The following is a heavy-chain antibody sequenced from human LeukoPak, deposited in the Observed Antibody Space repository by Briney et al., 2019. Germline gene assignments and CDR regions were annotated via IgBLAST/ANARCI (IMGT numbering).Heavy chain of an antibody. CDR2: IRYDGTNK. V-gene: IGHV3-30*02. J-gene: IGHJ3*02. D-gene: IGHD3-22*01. CDR3: ARDHHRRLYDSQARDTFDI. Sequence: GGSLRLSCAASGFTFSSYGMHWVRQAPGKGLEWVAFIRYDGTNKYYADSVKGRFTISRDNSKNTLYMQMNSLRAEDTAVYYCARDHHRRLYDSQARDTFDIWGQGTMVTVSS. CDR1: GFTFSSYG.